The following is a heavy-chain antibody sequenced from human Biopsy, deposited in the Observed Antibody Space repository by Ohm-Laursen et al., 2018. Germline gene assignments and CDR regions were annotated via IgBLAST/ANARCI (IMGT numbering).Heavy chain of an antibody. CDR2: ISYTGYT. CDR3: ARGSNDFGGLYFPR. Sequence: GTLSLTWTVSGGSFTGHYWSWIRQPPGKGLEWIGHISYTGYTSYNASLKSRVTISVDASRNHFSLRLSSLTAADTAVYYCARGSNDFGGLYFPRWGQGTLLTVSS. V-gene: IGHV4-59*11. J-gene: IGHJ4*02. CDR1: GGSFTGHY. D-gene: IGHD4-23*01.